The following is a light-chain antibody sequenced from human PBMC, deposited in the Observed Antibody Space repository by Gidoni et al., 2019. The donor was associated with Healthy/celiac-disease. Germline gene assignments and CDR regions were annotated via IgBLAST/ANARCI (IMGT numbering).Light chain of an antibody. CDR3: SAYTSSSTLV. Sequence: QSALTQPASVSGSPGQSITISCTGTSSDVGGYNSVSWYHQQPGKAPKLMIYEVSNRPSGVSNRFSGSKSGNTASLTISVLQAEDEADYYCSAYTSSSTLVFGGGTKLTVL. CDR2: EVS. CDR1: SSDVGGYNS. J-gene: IGLJ2*01. V-gene: IGLV2-14*01.